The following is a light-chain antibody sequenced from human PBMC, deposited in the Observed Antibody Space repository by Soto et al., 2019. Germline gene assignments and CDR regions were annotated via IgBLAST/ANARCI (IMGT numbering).Light chain of an antibody. J-gene: IGKJ4*01. V-gene: IGKV4-1*01. CDR1: QTISSSSNNRNY. Sequence: DIVMTQSPDSLAVSLGERATVNCKSSQTISSSSNNRNYLAWYQHKPGQAPKLLIPFASTRASGVPDRFSGSGSGPDFTLAISSLQAEEVAVYFCQQYYTRPLTFGGGTKVEIK. CDR2: FAS. CDR3: QQYYTRPLT.